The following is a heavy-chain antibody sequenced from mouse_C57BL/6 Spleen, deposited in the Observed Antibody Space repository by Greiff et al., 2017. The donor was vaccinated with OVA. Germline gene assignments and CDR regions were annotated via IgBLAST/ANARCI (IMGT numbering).Heavy chain of an antibody. CDR3: AMRGNYWYFDV. CDR1: GFTFSDYG. D-gene: IGHD2-1*01. Sequence: EVKLVESGGGLVKPGGSLKLSCAASGFTFSDYGMHWVRQAPGKGLEWVAYISSGSSTIYYADTVKGRFTITRCNAKNTLILQMTSLRSEDTAMYYCAMRGNYWYFDVWGTGTTVTVSS. V-gene: IGHV5-17*01. CDR2: ISSGSSTI. J-gene: IGHJ1*03.